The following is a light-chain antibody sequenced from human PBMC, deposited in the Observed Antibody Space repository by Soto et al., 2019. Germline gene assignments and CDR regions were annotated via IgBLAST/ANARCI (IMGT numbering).Light chain of an antibody. J-gene: IGKJ1*01. Sequence: DIQMTQSPSTLSVSVGDRITITCRASHTISSLLAWYQQKPGKAPKLLIYKASTLKSGVPSRFSGSGSGTEFTLTISSLQPDDFATYYCQHYNSYSEAFGQGTKVDIK. CDR3: QHYNSYSEA. V-gene: IGKV1-5*03. CDR1: HTISSL. CDR2: KAS.